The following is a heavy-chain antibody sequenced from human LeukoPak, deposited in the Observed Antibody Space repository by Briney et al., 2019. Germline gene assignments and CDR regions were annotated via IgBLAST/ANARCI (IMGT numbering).Heavy chain of an antibody. Sequence: GGSLRLSCAASGFPLSSYSINWVRQAPGKGLEWLSYINIDSITVNYAHSVKGRFTISRDNAKNSLYLQMNSLRAEDTAVYYCSTAKFDNWGQGTLVTAAS. CDR2: INIDSITV. J-gene: IGHJ4*02. V-gene: IGHV3-48*01. CDR1: GFPLSSYS. CDR3: STAKFDN.